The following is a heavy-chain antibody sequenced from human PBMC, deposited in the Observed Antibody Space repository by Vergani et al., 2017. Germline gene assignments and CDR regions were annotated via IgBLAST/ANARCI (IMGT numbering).Heavy chain of an antibody. CDR3: AKANPRNSXYDYLYYYPAMDV. D-gene: IGHD5-12*01. J-gene: IGHJ6*02. V-gene: IGHV3-23*01. CDR1: GFTFNHYA. Sequence: EVQLLESGGDLVQPGGSLRLSCAASGFTFNHYAMNWVRQAPGKGLEWVSGISGSGGSTYYAGSVKGRFTISRDSSKNTLYLQMNSLSAGDTAVYYCAKANPRNSXYDYLYYYPAMDVWGQGTTVTVSS. CDR2: ISGSGGST.